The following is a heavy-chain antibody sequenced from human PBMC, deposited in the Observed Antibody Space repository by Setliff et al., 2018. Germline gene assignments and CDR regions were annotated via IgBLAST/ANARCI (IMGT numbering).Heavy chain of an antibody. CDR1: GFTFSSYW. CDR2: IKQDGSDK. D-gene: IGHD3-3*01. Sequence: SCAASGFTFSSYWMSWVRQAPGKGLEWVANIKQDGSDKYYVDSVKGRFTISRDNAKNSLSLQMNSLRAEDTAVYYCVRARTTNYDFWSGLNAFDIWGQGTMVTVSS. CDR3: VRARTTNYDFWSGLNAFDI. V-gene: IGHV3-7*03. J-gene: IGHJ3*02.